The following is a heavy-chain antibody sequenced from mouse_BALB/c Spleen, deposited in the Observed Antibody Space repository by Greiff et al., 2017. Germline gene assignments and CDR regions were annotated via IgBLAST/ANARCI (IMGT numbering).Heavy chain of an antibody. CDR1: GYTFTSYV. D-gene: IGHD1-2*01. J-gene: IGHJ2*01. CDR3: ARKGPTTAFDY. Sequence: VQLKESGPELVKPGASVKMSCKASGYTFTSYVMHWVKQKPGQGLEWIGYINPYNDGTKYNEKFKGKATLTSDKSSSTAYMELSSLTSEDSAVYYCARKGPTTAFDYWGQGTTLTVSS. V-gene: IGHV1-14*01. CDR2: INPYNDGT.